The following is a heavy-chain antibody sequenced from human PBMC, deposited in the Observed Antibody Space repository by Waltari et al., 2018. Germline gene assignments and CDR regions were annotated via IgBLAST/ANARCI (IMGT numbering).Heavy chain of an antibody. CDR2: IKPNSGVT. J-gene: IGHJ6*03. CDR3: AREATHSYYYFLDV. Sequence: GPGQGLEWMGRIKPNSGVTDYAQKFQDRVTMTRDTSSSTAYMELSGLRSDDTAVYYCAREATHSYYYFLDVWGKGTTVTVSS. V-gene: IGHV1-2*06.